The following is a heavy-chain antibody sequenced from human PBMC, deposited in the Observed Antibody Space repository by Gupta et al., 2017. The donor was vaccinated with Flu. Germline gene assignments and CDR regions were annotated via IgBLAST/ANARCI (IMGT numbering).Heavy chain of an antibody. CDR3: ARGVMSGSSWYDAPDP. Sequence: QVQLVESGGGLVKPGGSLRLSCAASGFTFSDYYMSWIRQAPGKGLEWVSYISSSSSYTNYADSVKGRFTISRDNAKNSLYLQMNSLRAEDTAVYYCARGVMSGSSWYDAPDPWGQGTLVTVSS. J-gene: IGHJ5*02. D-gene: IGHD6-13*01. CDR1: GFTFSDYY. CDR2: ISSSSSYT. V-gene: IGHV3-11*05.